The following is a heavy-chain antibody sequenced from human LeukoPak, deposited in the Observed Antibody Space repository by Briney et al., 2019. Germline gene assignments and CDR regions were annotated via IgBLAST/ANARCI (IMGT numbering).Heavy chain of an antibody. CDR2: IYHSGST. J-gene: IGHJ5*02. Sequence: SETLSLTCAVSGYSISSGYYWGWIRQPPGKGLEWIGSIYHSGSTYYNPSLKSRVTISVDTAKNQFSLKLSSVTAADTAVYYCARDVVVAATAEYYYDSSGYYYEVWFDPWGQGTLVTVSS. V-gene: IGHV4-38-2*02. D-gene: IGHD3-22*01. CDR3: ARDVVVAATAEYYYDSSGYYYEVWFDP. CDR1: GYSISSGYY.